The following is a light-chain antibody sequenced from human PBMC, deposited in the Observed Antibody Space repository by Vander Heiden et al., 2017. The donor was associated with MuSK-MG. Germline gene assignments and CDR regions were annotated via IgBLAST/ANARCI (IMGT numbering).Light chain of an antibody. CDR1: QSISSY. CDR3: QQSYSTWT. J-gene: IGKJ1*01. CDR2: AAS. Sequence: DIQMAQSPSSLSASVGDRVTITCRASQSISSYLNWYQQKPGKDPKLLIYAASSLQSGVPSRFSGSGSGTDFTLTISSLQRENFETSYCQQSYSTWTFGHGTKVEIK. V-gene: IGKV1-39*01.